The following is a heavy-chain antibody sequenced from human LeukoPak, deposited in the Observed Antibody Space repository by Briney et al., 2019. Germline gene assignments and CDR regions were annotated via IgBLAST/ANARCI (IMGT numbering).Heavy chain of an antibody. D-gene: IGHD3-9*01. CDR3: ARASYYDILGVDY. CDR2: ISYDGSNK. V-gene: IGHV3-30*01. CDR1: GFTFSSYA. J-gene: IGHJ4*02. Sequence: GRSLRLSCAASGFTFSSYAMHWVRQAPGKGLEWVAVISYDGSNKYYADSVKGRLTISRDNSKNTLYLQMNSLRAEDTAVYYCARASYYDILGVDYWGQGTLVTVSS.